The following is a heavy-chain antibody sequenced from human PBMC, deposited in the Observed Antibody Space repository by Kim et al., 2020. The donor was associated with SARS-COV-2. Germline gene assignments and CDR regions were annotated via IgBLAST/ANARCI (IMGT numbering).Heavy chain of an antibody. D-gene: IGHD2-15*01. CDR3: ARVSPTGYCSGGSCHRYFDL. CDR1: GYTFTSYY. V-gene: IGHV1-46*01. Sequence: ASVKVSCKASGYTFTSYYMHWVRQAPGQGLEWMGIINPSGGSTSYAQKFQGRVTMTRDTSTSTVYMELSSLRSEDTAVYYCARVSPTGYCSGGSCHRYFDLWGRGTLVTVSS. CDR2: INPSGGST. J-gene: IGHJ2*01.